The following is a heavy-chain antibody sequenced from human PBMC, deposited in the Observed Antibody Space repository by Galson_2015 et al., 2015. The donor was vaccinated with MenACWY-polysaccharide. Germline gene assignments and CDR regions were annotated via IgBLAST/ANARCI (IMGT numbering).Heavy chain of an antibody. V-gene: IGHV6-1*01. D-gene: IGHD4/OR15-4a*01. CDR3: AGCARVLDY. CDR1: GDSVSSHSAA. Sequence: CAISGDSVSSHSAAWYWIRQSPSRGLEGLGRTYYRSRWYKDYAESVKGRMTVSSDTSKNQFSLQLNSVTLEDTAVYYCAGCARVLDYWGQGTLVTVSS. J-gene: IGHJ4*02. CDR2: TYYRSRWYK.